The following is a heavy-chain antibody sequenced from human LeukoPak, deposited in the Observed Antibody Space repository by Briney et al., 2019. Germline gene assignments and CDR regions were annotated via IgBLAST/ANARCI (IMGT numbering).Heavy chain of an antibody. CDR3: ASFRDIVVVPAAIESFDI. V-gene: IGHV1-2*06. D-gene: IGHD2-2*01. CDR2: INPNSGGT. J-gene: IGHJ3*02. Sequence: ASVKVSCKASGYTFTGYYMHWVRQAPGQGLEWVGRINPNSGGTHYVQKIQGRVTMTRDTSTSTAYMELSRLRSDDTAVYYCASFRDIVVVPAAIESFDIWGQGTMVTVSS. CDR1: GYTFTGYY.